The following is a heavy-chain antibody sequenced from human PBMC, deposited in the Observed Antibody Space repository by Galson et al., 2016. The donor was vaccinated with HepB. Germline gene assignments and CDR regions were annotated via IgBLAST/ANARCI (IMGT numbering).Heavy chain of an antibody. J-gene: IGHJ3*02. CDR3: AREGYSSGHCGAFDI. CDR1: GFIFTDYP. D-gene: IGHD6-19*01. V-gene: IGHV3-23*01. Sequence: SLRLSCAASGFIFTDYPMTWVRRAPGKGLEWVSTIGVGSFPHYADSVKGRFTVSRDNSKNTVYLQMNSLTADDTALYYCAREGYSSGHCGAFDIWGRGTVVAVSS. CDR2: IGVGSFP.